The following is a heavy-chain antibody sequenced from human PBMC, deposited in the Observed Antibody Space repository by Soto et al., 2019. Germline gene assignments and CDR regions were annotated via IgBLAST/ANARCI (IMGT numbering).Heavy chain of an antibody. J-gene: IGHJ4*02. V-gene: IGHV4-39*01. D-gene: IGHD3-9*01. CDR3: ARFDFDWLLGFDY. CDR2: IYDSGST. Sequence: QLQLQESGPGLVKPSETLSHTCTVSGGSISSSSYYWGWIHQPPGKGLEWIGSIYDSGSTYYNPSLKSRVTISVDTSKNQFSLKLSSVTAADTAVYYCARFDFDWLLGFDYWGQGTLVTVSS. CDR1: GGSISSSSYY.